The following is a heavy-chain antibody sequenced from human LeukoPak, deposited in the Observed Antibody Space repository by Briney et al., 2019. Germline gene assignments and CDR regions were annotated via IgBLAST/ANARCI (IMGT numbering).Heavy chain of an antibody. CDR1: GFTFSSYS. V-gene: IGHV3-30*02. Sequence: GGSLRLSCAASGFTFSSYSMNWVRQAPGKGLEWLAFIQSDGRNQYYADSVKGQFTISRDNSKNTLFLQMNNLRAEDTAVYYCAKDKSMVRELDYWGQGTLVTVSS. CDR2: IQSDGRNQ. D-gene: IGHD3-10*01. J-gene: IGHJ4*02. CDR3: AKDKSMVRELDY.